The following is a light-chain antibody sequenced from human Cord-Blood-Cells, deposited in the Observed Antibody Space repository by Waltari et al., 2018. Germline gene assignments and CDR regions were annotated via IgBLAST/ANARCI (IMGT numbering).Light chain of an antibody. Sequence: QSVLYSSNNKNYLAWYQQKPGQPPKLLIYWASTRESGVPDRFSGSGSGTDFTLTISSLQAEDVAVYYCQQYYSTPLTFGGGTKVEIK. V-gene: IGKV4-1*01. CDR3: QQYYSTPLT. J-gene: IGKJ4*01. CDR2: WAS. CDR1: QSVLYSSNNKNY.